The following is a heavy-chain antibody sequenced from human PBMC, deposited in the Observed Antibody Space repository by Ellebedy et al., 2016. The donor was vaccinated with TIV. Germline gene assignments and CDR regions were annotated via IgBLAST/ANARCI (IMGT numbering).Heavy chain of an antibody. CDR2: ISGSGDHT. Sequence: GESLKISXTGSGFTFSSYAMTWVRQAPGKGLEWVSSISGSGDHTYLADSVKGRFTISRDNSRRALYLQMTSLTKEDTAVYYCAREVGIRADYWGQGTLVTVSS. CDR1: GFTFSSYA. V-gene: IGHV3-23*01. J-gene: IGHJ4*02. D-gene: IGHD1-26*01. CDR3: AREVGIRADY.